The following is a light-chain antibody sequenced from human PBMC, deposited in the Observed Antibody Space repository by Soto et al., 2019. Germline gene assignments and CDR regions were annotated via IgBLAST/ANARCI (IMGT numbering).Light chain of an antibody. J-gene: IGLJ1*01. Sequence: QSALTQPASVSGSPGQSITISCTGSVSDVGSFGPVSWYQQHPGKAPKLMIYDVIKRPSGVPDRFSGSKSGNTASLTISGLLAEDEADYYCCSYVGSYSDVFGTGTKVTVL. CDR2: DVI. CDR3: CSYVGSYSDV. V-gene: IGLV2-11*01. CDR1: VSDVGSFGP.